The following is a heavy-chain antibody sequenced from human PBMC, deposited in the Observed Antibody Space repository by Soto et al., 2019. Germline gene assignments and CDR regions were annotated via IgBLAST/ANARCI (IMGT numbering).Heavy chain of an antibody. CDR3: ARSIAVAGTRFGAFDI. J-gene: IGHJ3*02. CDR1: GYTFTSYY. Sequence: ASVKVSCKASGYTFTSYYMHWVRQAPGQGLEWMGIINPSGGSTSYAQKFQGRVTMTRDTSTSTVYMELSSLRSEDTVVYYCARSIAVAGTRFGAFDIWGQGTMVTVSS. D-gene: IGHD6-19*01. CDR2: INPSGGST. V-gene: IGHV1-46*03.